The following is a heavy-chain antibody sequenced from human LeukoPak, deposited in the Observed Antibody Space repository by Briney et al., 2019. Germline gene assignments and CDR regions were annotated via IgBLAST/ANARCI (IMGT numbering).Heavy chain of an antibody. V-gene: IGHV3-30-3*01. CDR2: ISYDGSNK. CDR3: AREWGSNYYEWFDP. D-gene: IGHD3-3*01. J-gene: IGHJ5*02. Sequence: GGSLRLSCAASGFTFSSYAMHWVRQAPGKGLEWVAVISYDGSNKYYADSVKGRFTISRDNSKNTLYLQMNSLGAEDTAVYYCAREWGSNYYEWFDPWGQGTLVTVSS. CDR1: GFTFSSYA.